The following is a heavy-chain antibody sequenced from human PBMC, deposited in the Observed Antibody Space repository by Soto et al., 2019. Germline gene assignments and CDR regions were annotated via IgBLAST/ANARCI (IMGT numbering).Heavy chain of an antibody. CDR3: ARDLYCSGGSCYFSYYYYMDV. D-gene: IGHD2-15*01. CDR2: IKQDGSEK. Sequence: PGGSLRLSCAASGFTFSSYWMSWVRQAPGKGLEWVANIKQDGSEKYYVDSVKGRFTISRDNAKNSLYLQMNSLRAEDTAVYYCARDLYCSGGSCYFSYYYYMDVWGKGTTVTVAS. CDR1: GFTFSSYW. J-gene: IGHJ6*03. V-gene: IGHV3-7*01.